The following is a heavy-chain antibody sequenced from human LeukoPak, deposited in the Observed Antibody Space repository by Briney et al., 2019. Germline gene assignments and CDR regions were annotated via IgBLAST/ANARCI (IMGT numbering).Heavy chain of an antibody. V-gene: IGHV5-51*01. CDR1: GYSFTSYW. CDR2: IYPGDSDT. CDR3: ARAYRSYDSSGSTRAFDI. D-gene: IGHD3-22*01. J-gene: IGHJ3*02. Sequence: NLGESLKISCKGSGYSFTSYWIGWVRQMPGKGLEWMGIIYPGDSDTRYSPSFQGQVTISADKSISTAYLQWSSLKASDTAMYYCARAYRSYDSSGSTRAFDIWGQGTMVTVSS.